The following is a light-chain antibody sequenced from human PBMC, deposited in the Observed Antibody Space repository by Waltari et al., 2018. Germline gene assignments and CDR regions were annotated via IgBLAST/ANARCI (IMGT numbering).Light chain of an antibody. CDR3: QQYHNWPPF. CDR1: QSVSSN. Sequence: EIVMTQSPATLSVSPGERVTLSCRASQSVSSNLAWYQQKPGQTPRLLISSASTRATGIPARFSGSGSGTEFTLTISSLQSEYFVVYYCQQYHNWPPFFGQGTKLEIK. CDR2: SAS. V-gene: IGKV3-15*01. J-gene: IGKJ2*01.